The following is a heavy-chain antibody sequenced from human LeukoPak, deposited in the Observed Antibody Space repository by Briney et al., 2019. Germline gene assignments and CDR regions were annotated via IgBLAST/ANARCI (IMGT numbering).Heavy chain of an antibody. V-gene: IGHV4-34*01. J-gene: IGHJ3*02. CDR3: ARVGPGHSSGYETQDAFDI. CDR2: INHSGST. CDR1: GGSFSGYY. D-gene: IGHD3-22*01. Sequence: SETLSLTCAVYGGSFSGYYWSWIRQPPGKGLEWIGEINHSGSTNYNPSLKSRVTISVDTSKNQFSLKLSSVTAADTAVYYCARVGPGHSSGYETQDAFDIWGQGTMVTVSS.